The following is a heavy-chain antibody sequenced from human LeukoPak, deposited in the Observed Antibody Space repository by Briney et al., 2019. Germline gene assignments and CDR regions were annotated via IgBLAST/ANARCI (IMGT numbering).Heavy chain of an antibody. CDR2: INPNSGGT. Sequence: GASVKVSCKASGYTFTGYYMHWVRQAPGQGLEWMGWINPNSGGTNYAQKFQGRVTTTRDTPISTAYMELSRLRPDDTAVYYCATPYGSGSYLGYWGQGTLVTVSS. CDR1: GYTFTGYY. J-gene: IGHJ4*02. CDR3: ATPYGSGSYLGY. V-gene: IGHV1-2*02. D-gene: IGHD3-10*01.